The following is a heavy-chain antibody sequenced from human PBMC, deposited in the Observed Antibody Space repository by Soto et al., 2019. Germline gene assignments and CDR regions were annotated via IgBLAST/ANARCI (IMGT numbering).Heavy chain of an antibody. CDR2: INHSGST. J-gene: IGHJ5*02. CDR3: ARGDGRYCSGGSCRKGKNWFDP. CDR1: GGSVSGYY. D-gene: IGHD2-15*01. V-gene: IGHV4-34*01. Sequence: PETLSPTCPVCGGSVSGYYWSWIRQPPGKGLEWIGEINHSGSTNYNPSLKSRVTISVDTSKNQFSLKLSSVTAADAAVYYCARGDGRYCSGGSCRKGKNWFDPWGQGTLVTVSS.